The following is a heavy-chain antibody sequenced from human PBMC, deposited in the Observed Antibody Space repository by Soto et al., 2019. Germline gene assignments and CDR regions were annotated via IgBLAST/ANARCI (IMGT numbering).Heavy chain of an antibody. CDR1: GGSLSSGGYS. J-gene: IGHJ5*02. CDR2: IYHSGST. CDR3: ARTPTP. Sequence: QLQLHESGSGLVKPSQTLSLTCAVSGGSLSSGGYSWSWIRQPPGRGLEWIRYIYHSGSTYYNPSLKSRVTTSVDGSKNQFSLKLSSVAAADTAVYYCARTPTPWGQGTLVTVSS. V-gene: IGHV4-30-2*01. D-gene: IGHD1-26*01.